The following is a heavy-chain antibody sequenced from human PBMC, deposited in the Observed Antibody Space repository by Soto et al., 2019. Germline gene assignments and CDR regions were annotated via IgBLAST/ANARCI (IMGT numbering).Heavy chain of an antibody. J-gene: IGHJ4*02. CDR3: CRNTYLYDSGPSRFDH. CDR2: IYYSGRT. CDR1: GGSISSGGYY. V-gene: IGHV4-39*01. D-gene: IGHD5-12*01. Sequence: SETLSLTCTVSGGSISSGGYYWSWIRQPPGKGLEWIGSIYYSGRTYYNPSLKSRVTISLDTSDKQFSLNLSSVTVAETAVSYCCRNTYLYDSGPSRFDHWGQGTLVTVSS.